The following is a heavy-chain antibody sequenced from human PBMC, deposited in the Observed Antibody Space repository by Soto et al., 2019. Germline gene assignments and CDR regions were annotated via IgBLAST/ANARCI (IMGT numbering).Heavy chain of an antibody. CDR1: GFSLSGGGVG. J-gene: IGHJ4*02. V-gene: IGHV2-5*01. D-gene: IGHD3-3*01. Sequence: QITLKESGPTLVKPTQTLTLTCTFSGFSLSGGGVGVAWIRQHPGKALEWLALIYWNDDKRYRPSLKSSLTISKDTSKNQVVLTMTNVDPVDTATYYCVQRLDFSSAYYYWGQGILVIVSS. CDR2: IYWNDDK. CDR3: VQRLDFSSAYYY.